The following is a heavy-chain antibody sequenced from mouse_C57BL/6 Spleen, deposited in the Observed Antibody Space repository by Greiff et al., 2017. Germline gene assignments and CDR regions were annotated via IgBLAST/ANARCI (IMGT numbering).Heavy chain of an antibody. CDR2: ISSGSSTI. CDR1: GFTFRDYG. V-gene: IGHV5-17*01. J-gene: IGHJ1*03. Sequence: EVQLVESGGGLVKPGGSLKLSCAASGFTFRDYGMHWVRQAPEKGLEWVAYISSGSSTIYYADTVKGRFTISRDNAKNTLFLQMPSLRSEDTAMYYGARRGFITAVGARGYWYFDVWGTGTTVTVSS. D-gene: IGHD1-1*01. CDR3: ARRGFITAVGARGYWYFDV.